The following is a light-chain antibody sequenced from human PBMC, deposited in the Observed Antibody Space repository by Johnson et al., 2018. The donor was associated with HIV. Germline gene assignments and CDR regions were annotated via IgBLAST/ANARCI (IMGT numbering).Light chain of an antibody. V-gene: IGLV1-51*02. CDR2: ENN. CDR3: GTWDSSLGGHYV. J-gene: IGLJ1*01. Sequence: QSVLTQPPSVSAAPGQKVTISCSGGSSNIGNNFVSWYQQLPGTAPKLLIFENNKRPSGIPNRFSGSKSGTAATLGITRLQTGDEADYYCGTWDSSLGGHYVFGPGTKVTVL. CDR1: SSNIGNNF.